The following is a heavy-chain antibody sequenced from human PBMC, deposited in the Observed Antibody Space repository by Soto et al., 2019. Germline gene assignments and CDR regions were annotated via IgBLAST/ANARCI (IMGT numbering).Heavy chain of an antibody. D-gene: IGHD6-19*01. V-gene: IGHV4-39*01. CDR1: GGSISSSSYY. J-gene: IGHJ5*02. Sequence: PSETLSLTCTVSGGSISSSSYYWGWIRQPPGKGLEWIGSIYYSGSTYYNPSLKSRVTISEDTSKNQFSLKLSSVTAADTAVYYCARLRLVPDAWFDPWGQGTLVTVSS. CDR2: IYYSGST. CDR3: ARLRLVPDAWFDP.